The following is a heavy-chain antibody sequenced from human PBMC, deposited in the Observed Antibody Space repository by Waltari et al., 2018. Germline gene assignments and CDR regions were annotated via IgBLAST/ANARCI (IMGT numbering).Heavy chain of an antibody. D-gene: IGHD5-12*01. J-gene: IGHJ4*02. Sequence: QVQLQESGPGLVKPSETLSLTCAVSGYSISSGYYWGWIRQPPGKGLEWIGRIYHSGSSYYNPALKSRVTISVDTSKNQFSLKLSSVTAADTAVYYCARQGDGSSFDYWGQGTLVTVSS. CDR2: IYHSGSS. CDR3: ARQGDGSSFDY. V-gene: IGHV4-38-2*01. CDR1: GYSISSGYY.